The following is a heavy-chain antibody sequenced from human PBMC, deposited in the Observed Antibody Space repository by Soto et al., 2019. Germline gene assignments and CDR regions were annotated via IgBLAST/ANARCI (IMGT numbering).Heavy chain of an antibody. V-gene: IGHV4-30-4*01. CDR2: IYYSGST. CDR3: ARVGGFGATTIDY. CDR1: GGSISSGDYY. J-gene: IGHJ4*02. D-gene: IGHD3-10*01. Sequence: QVQLQESGPGLVKPSQTLSLTCTVSGGSISSGDYYWSWIRQPPGKGLEWIGYIYYSGSTYYNPSVKSRVTISVDTSKSQFSLKLSSVTAADTAVYYCARVGGFGATTIDYWGQGTLVTVSS.